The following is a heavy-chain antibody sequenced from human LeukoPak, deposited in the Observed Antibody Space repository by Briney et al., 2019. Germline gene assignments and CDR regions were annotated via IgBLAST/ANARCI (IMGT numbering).Heavy chain of an antibody. Sequence: SETLSLTCTVSGYSISTGYYWDWIRQPPGKGLEWIGEINHSGSTNYNPSLKSRVTISVDTSKNQFSLKLSSVTAADTAVYYCARVGKYYYYYYMDVWGKGTTVTVSS. CDR3: ARVGKYYYYYYMDV. V-gene: IGHV4-38-2*02. J-gene: IGHJ6*03. CDR2: INHSGST. CDR1: GYSISTGYY.